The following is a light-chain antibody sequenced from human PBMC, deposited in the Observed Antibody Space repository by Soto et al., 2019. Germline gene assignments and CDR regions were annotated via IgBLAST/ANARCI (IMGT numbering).Light chain of an antibody. CDR1: SGDIGGYDY. CDR3: SSYAGSNNPYV. CDR2: EVT. J-gene: IGLJ1*01. V-gene: IGLV2-8*01. Sequence: QSVLTQPPSASGSPGQSVNMSCTGTSGDIGGYDYVSWYQQHPGKAPKLMIYEVTKRPLGVPDRFSGSKSGNTSSLTVSGLQAEDEADYYCSSYAGSNNPYVFGTGTKVTVL.